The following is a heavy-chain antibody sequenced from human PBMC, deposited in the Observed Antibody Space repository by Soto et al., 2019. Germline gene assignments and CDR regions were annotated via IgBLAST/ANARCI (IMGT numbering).Heavy chain of an antibody. Sequence: GGSLRLSCAASGFPFSSYGMHWVRQAPGKGLEWVAVIWNDGSNTYDADSVKGRFTISRANSNNTLYLQMNSLSAEDTAVYYCGRDYDSSGYSDYWGQGTLVPVSS. V-gene: IGHV3-33*01. CDR1: GFPFSSYG. J-gene: IGHJ4*02. D-gene: IGHD3-22*01. CDR2: IWNDGSNT. CDR3: GRDYDSSGYSDY.